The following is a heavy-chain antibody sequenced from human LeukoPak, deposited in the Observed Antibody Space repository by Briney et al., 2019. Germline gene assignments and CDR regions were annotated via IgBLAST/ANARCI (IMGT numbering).Heavy chain of an antibody. V-gene: IGHV1-18*01. CDR3: ARVPGGFYGMDV. CDR1: GYTFISYG. Sequence: GASVKVSCKASGYTFISYGISWVRQAPGQGLEWMGWISAYNGNTNYAQKFQGRVTMTTDTSTRTAYMELRSLRSDDTAVYYCARVPGGFYGMDVWGQGTTVTVSS. CDR2: ISAYNGNT. J-gene: IGHJ6*02. D-gene: IGHD4-23*01.